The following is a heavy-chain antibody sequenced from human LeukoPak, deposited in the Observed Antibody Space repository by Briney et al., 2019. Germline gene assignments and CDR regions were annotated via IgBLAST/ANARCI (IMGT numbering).Heavy chain of an antibody. J-gene: IGHJ4*02. V-gene: IGHV4-30-2*01. D-gene: IGHD5-12*01. CDR2: IYQSGSA. CDR3: ARYHNGYDDY. CDR1: GASVSSIGYS. Sequence: PSQTLSLTCGVSGASVSSIGYSWSWIRQPPGRGLEWIGYIYQSGSASYNPSLQSRVTISIDKSKNQFSLNLNSVTAADTAVYYCARYHNGYDDYWGQGSLVTVSS.